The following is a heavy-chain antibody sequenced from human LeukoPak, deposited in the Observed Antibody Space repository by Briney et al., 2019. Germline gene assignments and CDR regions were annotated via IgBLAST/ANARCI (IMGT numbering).Heavy chain of an antibody. V-gene: IGHV3-7*05. D-gene: IGHD2/OR15-2a*01. CDR2: IKEDESEQ. CDR1: GFRFSDYW. CDR3: ARVRVSSYYGMDI. J-gene: IGHJ6*02. Sequence: GGSLRLSRAASGFRFSDYWMSWVRQAPGKGLEWVANIKEDESEQYYVDSVKGRSPISRDNARNSLFLQMNYLRAEDTAVYYCARVRVSSYYGMDIWGRGTTVTVSS.